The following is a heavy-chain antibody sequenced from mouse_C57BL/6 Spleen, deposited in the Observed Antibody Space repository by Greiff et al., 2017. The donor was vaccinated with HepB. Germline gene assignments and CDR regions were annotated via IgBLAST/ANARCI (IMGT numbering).Heavy chain of an antibody. Sequence: QVQLQQSGPELVKPGASVKISCKASGYAFSSSWMNWVKQRPGKGLEWIGRIYPGDGDTNYNGKFKGKATLTADKSSSTAYMQLSSLTSEDSAVYFCARYLVTTALDYWGQGTTLTVSS. CDR2: IYPGDGDT. V-gene: IGHV1-82*01. CDR1: GYAFSSSW. CDR3: ARYLVTTALDY. J-gene: IGHJ2*01. D-gene: IGHD1-2*01.